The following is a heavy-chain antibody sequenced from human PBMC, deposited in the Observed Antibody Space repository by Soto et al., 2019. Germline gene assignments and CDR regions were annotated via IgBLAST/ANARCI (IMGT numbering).Heavy chain of an antibody. CDR1: GLSFTNSA. CDR3: ARDRSLVVTN. V-gene: IGHV1-58*02. CDR2: IVVGSGNT. Sequence: VSCEASGLSFTNSAMQWARQARGQSLEWIGWIVVGSGNTNYAPKFQERVTITWDMSTSTAYMELSSLRSEDTAVYYCARDRSLVVTNWGQGTLVTVSS. J-gene: IGHJ4*02. D-gene: IGHD5-12*01.